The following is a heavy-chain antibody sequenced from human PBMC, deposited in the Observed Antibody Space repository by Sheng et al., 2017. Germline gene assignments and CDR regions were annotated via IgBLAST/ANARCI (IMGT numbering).Heavy chain of an antibody. V-gene: IGHV3-48*01. Sequence: EVQLVESGGGLVQPGGSLRLSCAASGFTFSSYSMNWVRQAPGKGLEWVSYISSSSSTIYYADSVKGRFTISRDNAKNSLYLQMNSLRAEDTAVYYCARDFGGTTVTTFWFDPWGQGTLVTVSS. CDR2: ISSSSSTI. D-gene: IGHD4-17*01. CDR3: ARDFGGTTVTTFWFDP. J-gene: IGHJ5*02. CDR1: GFTFSSYS.